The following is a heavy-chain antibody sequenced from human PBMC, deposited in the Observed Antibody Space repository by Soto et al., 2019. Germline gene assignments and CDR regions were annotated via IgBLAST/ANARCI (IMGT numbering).Heavy chain of an antibody. CDR1: GCTLSSYA. Sequence: SVKVSRKPSGCTLSSYAISWLRQAPGQGLEWMGGIIPIFGTANYAQKFQGRVTITADESTSTAYMELSSLRAEDTVVYYCASHYGGYYLGYWGQGTLVTVSS. V-gene: IGHV1-69*13. J-gene: IGHJ4*02. D-gene: IGHD4-17*01. CDR3: ASHYGGYYLGY. CDR2: IIPIFGTA.